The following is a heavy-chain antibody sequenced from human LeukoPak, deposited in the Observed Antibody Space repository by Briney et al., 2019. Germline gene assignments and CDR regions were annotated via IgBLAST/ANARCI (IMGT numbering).Heavy chain of an antibody. CDR3: AKGRQDSITDALDV. V-gene: IGHV3-9*03. Sequence: GRSLRLSCAASGFTFDNSAMHWVRQAPGKGLEWVSGINWNGAIIDYVDSVKGRFIISRDNAKNSLYLQMNSLRPEDMALYYCAKGRQDSITDALDVWGQGTMVTVSS. CDR2: INWNGAII. CDR1: GFTFDNSA. D-gene: IGHD2/OR15-2a*01. J-gene: IGHJ3*01.